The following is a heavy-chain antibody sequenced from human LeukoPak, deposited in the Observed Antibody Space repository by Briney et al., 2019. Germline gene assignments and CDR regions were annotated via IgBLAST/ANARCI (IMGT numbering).Heavy chain of an antibody. D-gene: IGHD3-9*01. J-gene: IGHJ4*02. CDR3: AKRYFGNYYFDH. CDR2: LRASDGSA. V-gene: IGHV3-23*01. Sequence: PGGSLRLSCAASGFTFSNYAMSWGRHAPGKGLEWVSSLRASDGSAHYGDFAKGRFTISRDNSQNTLYLQMNSLRAEDTAVYYCAKRYFGNYYFDHWGQGTLVTVSS. CDR1: GFTFSNYA.